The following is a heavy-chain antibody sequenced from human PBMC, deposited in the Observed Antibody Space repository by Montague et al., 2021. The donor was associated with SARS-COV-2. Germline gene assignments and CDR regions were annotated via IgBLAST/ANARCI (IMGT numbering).Heavy chain of an antibody. CDR1: GGSIGTTTYY. D-gene: IGHD3-10*01. V-gene: IGHV4-39*01. CDR2: IYYSGST. Sequence: SETLSLTCTVSGGSIGTTTYYWGWIRQPPGKGLEWIGSIYYSGSTYYNSSLKSRVTISLDTSKKQFSLELRFVTAADTAIYYCATRGRGVIPGDDWGQGTLVTVSS. CDR3: ATRGRGVIPGDD. J-gene: IGHJ4*02.